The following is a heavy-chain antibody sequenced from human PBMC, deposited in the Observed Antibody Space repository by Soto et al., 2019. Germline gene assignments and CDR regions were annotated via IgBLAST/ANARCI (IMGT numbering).Heavy chain of an antibody. CDR2: IYYSGST. D-gene: IGHD3-22*01. CDR1: GGSISSGDYY. CDR3: ARKIYYDSSGHDY. J-gene: IGHJ4*02. Sequence: TLSLTCTVSGGSISSGDYYWSWIRQPPGKGLEWIGYIYYSGSTYYNPSLKSRVTISVDTSKNQFSLKLSSVTAADTAVYYCARKIYYDSSGHDYWGQGTLVTVSS. V-gene: IGHV4-30-4*01.